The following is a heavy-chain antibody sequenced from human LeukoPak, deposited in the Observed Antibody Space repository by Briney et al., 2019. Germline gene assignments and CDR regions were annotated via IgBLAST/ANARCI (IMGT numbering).Heavy chain of an antibody. V-gene: IGHV3-9*01. CDR2: ISWNSGNI. J-gene: IGHJ4*02. Sequence: GGSLRLSCVASGFTFDNHDMHWVRQAPGKGLEWVSGISWNSGNIANADSVKGRFTISRDNAKNSLYLQMNSLRADDTAVYYCARDPGGFGSGWSHADYWGQGTLVTVSS. D-gene: IGHD6-19*01. CDR1: GFTFDNHD. CDR3: ARDPGGFGSGWSHADY.